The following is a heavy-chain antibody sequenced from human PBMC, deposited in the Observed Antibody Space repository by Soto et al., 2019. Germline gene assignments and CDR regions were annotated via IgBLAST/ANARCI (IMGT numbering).Heavy chain of an antibody. CDR3: ARPFHRTYYYGSGRDDAFDI. J-gene: IGHJ3*02. V-gene: IGHV1-8*01. D-gene: IGHD3-10*01. CDR2: MNPNSGNT. CDR1: GYTFTSYD. Sequence: ASVKVSCKASGYTFTSYDINWVRQATGQGLEWMGWMNPNSGNTGYAQKFQGRVTMTRNTSISTAYMELSSLRSEDTAVYYCARPFHRTYYYGSGRDDAFDIWGQGTMVTVSS.